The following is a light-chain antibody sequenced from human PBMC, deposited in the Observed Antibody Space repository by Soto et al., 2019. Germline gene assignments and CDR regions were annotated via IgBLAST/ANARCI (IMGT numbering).Light chain of an antibody. J-gene: IGLJ2*01. CDR3: ATWDSSLSGVV. CDR2: EDT. V-gene: IGLV3-1*01. CDR1: KLGDKY. Sequence: SYELSQPPSVSVSPGQTASITCSGDKLGDKYVCWYQHKPGQSPVLVIYEDTKRPSGIPDRFSGSKSGTAATLGVTGLQTGDEADYYCATWDSSLSGVVFGGGTKLTVL.